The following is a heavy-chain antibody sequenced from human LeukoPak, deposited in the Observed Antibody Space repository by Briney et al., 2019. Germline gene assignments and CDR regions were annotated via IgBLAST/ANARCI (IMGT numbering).Heavy chain of an antibody. CDR3: AGAYDYVWGSYRPYYFDY. D-gene: IGHD3-16*02. Sequence: GGSLRLSCAASGFTFSSYSMNWVRQAPGKGLEWVSYISSSSSTIYYADSVKGRFTISRDNAKNSLYLQMNSLRAEDTAVYYCAGAYDYVWGSYRPYYFDYWGQGTPVTVSS. V-gene: IGHV3-48*01. CDR2: ISSSSSTI. J-gene: IGHJ4*02. CDR1: GFTFSSYS.